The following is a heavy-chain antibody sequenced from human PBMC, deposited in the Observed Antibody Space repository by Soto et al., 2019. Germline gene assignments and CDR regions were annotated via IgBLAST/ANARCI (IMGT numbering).Heavy chain of an antibody. D-gene: IGHD2-2*02. CDR3: ARDQRPATAIPGMDV. V-gene: IGHV1-69*13. Sequence: SVKVSCKASGGTFSSYAISWVRQAPGQGLEWMGGIIPIFGTANYAQKFQGRVTITADESTSTAYMELSSLRSEDTAVYYCARDQRPATAIPGMDVWGQGTKVTVYS. CDR1: GGTFSSYA. J-gene: IGHJ6*02. CDR2: IIPIFGTA.